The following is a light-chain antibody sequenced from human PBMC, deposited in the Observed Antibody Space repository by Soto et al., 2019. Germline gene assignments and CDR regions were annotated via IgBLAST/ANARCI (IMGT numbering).Light chain of an antibody. CDR2: GAS. J-gene: IGKJ1*01. Sequence: ESGLTQPLRTLSLSPGERATLSCRTSQSVRSSHLAWYQQKSGQAPRLLIYGASSRATGIPGRFSGSGSGTDFTLTISRLEPEDFAVYHCQQYSSSQWTVGQGPKVDIK. CDR3: QQYSSSQWT. V-gene: IGKV3-20*01. CDR1: QSVRSSH.